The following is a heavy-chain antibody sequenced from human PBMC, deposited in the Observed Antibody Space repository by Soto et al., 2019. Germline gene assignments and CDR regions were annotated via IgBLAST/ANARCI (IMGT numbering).Heavy chain of an antibody. J-gene: IGHJ4*02. CDR2: INHSGST. Sequence: QVQLQQWGAGLLKPSETLSLTCAVYGGSFSGYYWSWIRQPPGKGLEWIGEINHSGSTNYNPSLKILVXISVYTSKTQFPLKLSPVTAADTAVYYCARVRAPRHYGSGSYYPYYFDYWGQGTLVTVSS. V-gene: IGHV4-34*01. CDR3: ARVRAPRHYGSGSYYPYYFDY. D-gene: IGHD3-10*01. CDR1: GGSFSGYY.